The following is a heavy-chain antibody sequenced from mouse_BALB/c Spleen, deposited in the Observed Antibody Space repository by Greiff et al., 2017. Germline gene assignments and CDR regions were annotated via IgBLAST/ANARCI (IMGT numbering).Heavy chain of an antibody. J-gene: IGHJ2*01. D-gene: IGHD4-1*01. CDR2: IDPENGNT. Sequence: VQLKQSGAELVRPGALVKLSCKASGFNIKDYYMHWVKQRPEQGLEWIGWIDPENGNTIYDPKFQGKASITADTSSNTAYLQLSSLTSEDTAVYYGARGGTDGDYWGQGTTLTVSS. V-gene: IGHV14-1*02. CDR1: GFNIKDYY. CDR3: ARGGTDGDY.